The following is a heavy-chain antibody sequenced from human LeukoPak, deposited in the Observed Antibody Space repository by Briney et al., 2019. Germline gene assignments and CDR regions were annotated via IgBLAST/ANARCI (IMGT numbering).Heavy chain of an antibody. J-gene: IGHJ4*02. CDR3: ARDQWFDGFDL. CDR2: VSGAGTDT. CDR1: GFNFSAHL. Sequence: GGSLRLSCTGSGFNFSAHLMTWVRQVPGKGSEWISSVSGAGTDTCYADSVKGRFIVSRDDSKSTIYLLLNGLRVEDTATYFCARDQWFDGFDLWGQGTLATVSS. D-gene: IGHD3-22*01. V-gene: IGHV3-23*01.